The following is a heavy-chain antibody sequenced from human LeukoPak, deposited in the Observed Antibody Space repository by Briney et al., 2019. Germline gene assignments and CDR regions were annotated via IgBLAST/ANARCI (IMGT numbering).Heavy chain of an antibody. V-gene: IGHV4-39*01. J-gene: IGHJ5*02. D-gene: IGHD2-15*01. Sequence: SETLSLTCTVSGGSISSSDYYWGWIRQPPGKGLEWIGSIYYGGSTYYNPSLKSRVTISVGTSMNQFSLKLSFVTTADTAVYYCARALGYCSGGSCTRGYNWFDPWGQGTLVTVPS. CDR3: ARALGYCSGGSCTRGYNWFDP. CDR2: IYYGGST. CDR1: GGSISSSDYY.